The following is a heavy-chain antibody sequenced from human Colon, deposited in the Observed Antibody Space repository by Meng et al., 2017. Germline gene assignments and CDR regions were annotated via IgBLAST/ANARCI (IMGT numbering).Heavy chain of an antibody. Sequence: LRLSCSVSGGSISSGNYYYNWIRQPAGKGLEWIGRIYTSGATNYNPSLKSRVTISIDTSKNVFSLRLTSVTPADTAVYYCVRGPLYDTSGYYIADLDSWGQGTLVTVSS. V-gene: IGHV4-61*02. CDR3: VRGPLYDTSGYYIADLDS. J-gene: IGHJ4*02. D-gene: IGHD3-22*01. CDR2: IYTSGAT. CDR1: GGSISSGNYY.